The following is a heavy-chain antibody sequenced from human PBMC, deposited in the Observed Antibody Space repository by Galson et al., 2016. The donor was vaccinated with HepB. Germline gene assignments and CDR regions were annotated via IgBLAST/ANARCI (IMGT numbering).Heavy chain of an antibody. CDR3: ARALPYYTFLTDSYPPGAFDI. CDR2: IYYNGSA. J-gene: IGHJ3*02. Sequence: SETLSLTCTVSGGSISYYYWSWIRQPPGKGLEWIGYIYYNGSANYNPSLSSRVTISVDTSKIHFSLKLSSVTAADTAVYYCARALPYYTFLTDSYPPGAFDIWGQGTMVTVSS. CDR1: GGSISYYY. D-gene: IGHD3-9*01. V-gene: IGHV4-59*01.